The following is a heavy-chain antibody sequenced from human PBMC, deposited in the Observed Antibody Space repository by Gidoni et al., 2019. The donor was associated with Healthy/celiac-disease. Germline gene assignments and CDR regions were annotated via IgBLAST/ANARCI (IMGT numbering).Heavy chain of an antibody. J-gene: IGHJ4*02. Sequence: EVQLVESGGGLVQPGGSLKLSCAASGFPFSGSAMHWGRQAYGKGLEWVGRSRSKANSYATEYAASVKGRFNISRDDSKNTAYLQMNSLKTEDTAVYYCTRHGNIAAAETEYWGQGTLVTVSS. D-gene: IGHD6-13*01. V-gene: IGHV3-73*02. CDR2: SRSKANSYAT. CDR1: GFPFSGSA. CDR3: TRHGNIAAAETEY.